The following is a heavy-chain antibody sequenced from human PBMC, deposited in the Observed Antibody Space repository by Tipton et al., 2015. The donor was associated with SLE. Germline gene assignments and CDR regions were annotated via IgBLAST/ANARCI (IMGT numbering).Heavy chain of an antibody. Sequence: TLSLTCTVSGGSIRNYFWHWIRQSPGKGLEWIGYVYDGGTTKYNPSLKSRLTISVDTSKNQFSLDLSSVTAADTAVYYCARDEYRYDTTGYHLLGHFDFWGQGTLVTVSS. CDR3: ARDEYRYDTTGYHLLGHFDF. D-gene: IGHD3-22*01. CDR1: GGSIRNYF. J-gene: IGHJ4*02. CDR2: VYDGGTT. V-gene: IGHV4-59*12.